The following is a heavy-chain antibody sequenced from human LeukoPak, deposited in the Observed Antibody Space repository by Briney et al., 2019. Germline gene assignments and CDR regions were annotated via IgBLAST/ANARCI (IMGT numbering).Heavy chain of an antibody. J-gene: IGHJ6*03. V-gene: IGHV4-59*01. CDR2: IYYSGST. CDR1: GGSISSYY. CDR3: ARHPSTVVTPGDYYYMDV. Sequence: SETLSLTCTVSGGSISSYYWSWIRQPPGKGLERIGYIYYSGSTNYNPSLKSRVTISVDTSKNQFSLKLSSVTAADTAVYYCARHPSTVVTPGDYYYMDVWGKGTTVTVSS. D-gene: IGHD4-23*01.